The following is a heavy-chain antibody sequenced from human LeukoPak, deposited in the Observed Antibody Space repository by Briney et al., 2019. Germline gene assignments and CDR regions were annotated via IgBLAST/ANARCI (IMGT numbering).Heavy chain of an antibody. CDR2: ITLHSGDT. CDR3: AREGQVGLDN. D-gene: IGHD1-26*01. CDR1: GHTLTVHY. V-gene: IGHV1-2*02. Sequence: GASVKVSCEASGHTLTVHYIHWVRQGPGQGLEWLGWITLHSGDTHYAQKYQGRLTMTSDTSISTGYMELSRLQFDDTAVYYCAREGQVGLDNWGQGTLVTVSS. J-gene: IGHJ1*01.